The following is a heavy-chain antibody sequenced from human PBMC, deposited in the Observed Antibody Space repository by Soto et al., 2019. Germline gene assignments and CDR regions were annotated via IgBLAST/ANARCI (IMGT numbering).Heavy chain of an antibody. V-gene: IGHV4-4*02. CDR3: ARGLGWFGESPRCYFDY. D-gene: IGHD3-10*01. CDR2: IYHSGST. CDR1: GGSISSSNW. Sequence: SETLSLTCAVSGGSISSSNWWSWVRQPPGKGLDWIGEIYHSGSTNYNPSLKSRVTISVDKSKNQFSLKLSSVTAADTAVYYCARGLGWFGESPRCYFDYWGQGTLVTVSS. J-gene: IGHJ4*02.